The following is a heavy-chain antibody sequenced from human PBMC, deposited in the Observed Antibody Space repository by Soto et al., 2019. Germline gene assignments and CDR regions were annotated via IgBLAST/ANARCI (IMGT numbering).Heavy chain of an antibody. J-gene: IGHJ3*02. CDR1: GGTFSSYT. CDR2: IIPILGIA. V-gene: IGHV1-69*02. Sequence: QVQLVQSGAEVKKPGSSVKVSCKASGGTFSSYTISWVRQAPGQGLEWMGRIIPILGIANYAQKVQGRVTITADKSTSTAYMELSSLRSEDTAVYYCARVSIAAAGTVAFDIWGQGTMVTVSS. D-gene: IGHD6-13*01. CDR3: ARVSIAAAGTVAFDI.